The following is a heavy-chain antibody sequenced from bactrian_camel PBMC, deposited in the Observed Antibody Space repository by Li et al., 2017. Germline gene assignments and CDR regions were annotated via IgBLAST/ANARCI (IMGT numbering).Heavy chain of an antibody. D-gene: IGHD6*01. J-gene: IGHJ4*01. CDR2: ISTGGGST. CDR3: QKCTVVRGGPRIT. Sequence: HVQLVESGGGLVQPGGSLRLSCAPSGFTFRSYPMAWVRQAPGKGLEWVSAISTGGGSTYYADSVKGRFTISRDNVKNTVYLELNSLKTEDMPCITVQKCTVVRGGPRITGARGPRSPSP. V-gene: IGHV3S1*01. CDR1: GFTFRSYP.